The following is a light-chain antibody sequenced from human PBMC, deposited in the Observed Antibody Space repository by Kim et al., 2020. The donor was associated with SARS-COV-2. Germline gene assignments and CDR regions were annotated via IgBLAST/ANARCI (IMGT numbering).Light chain of an antibody. CDR1: QSIRSN. Sequence: VSPRERATLSCRASQSIRSNLARYQQKPGQAPRLLIYGSSTRATGTPVRFSGSGSGTEFSLTISSLQSEDFAVYYCQQYNKWPLYTFGQGTKLEI. J-gene: IGKJ2*01. CDR3: QQYNKWPLYT. V-gene: IGKV3-15*01. CDR2: GSS.